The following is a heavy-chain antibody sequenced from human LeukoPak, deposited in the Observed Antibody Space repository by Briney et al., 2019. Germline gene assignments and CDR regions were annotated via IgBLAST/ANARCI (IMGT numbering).Heavy chain of an antibody. Sequence: PGGSLRLSCAAPGSTFRSYAMSWVRQAPGKGLEWVSAFTNSGGSTYYADSVKGRFTISRDNSKNTLYLQMNSLRAEDTAVYYCAKDFLRIMDWKGAFDIWSQGTMVTVSS. V-gene: IGHV3-23*01. CDR1: GSTFRSYA. D-gene: IGHD3/OR15-3a*01. CDR2: FTNSGGST. CDR3: AKDFLRIMDWKGAFDI. J-gene: IGHJ3*02.